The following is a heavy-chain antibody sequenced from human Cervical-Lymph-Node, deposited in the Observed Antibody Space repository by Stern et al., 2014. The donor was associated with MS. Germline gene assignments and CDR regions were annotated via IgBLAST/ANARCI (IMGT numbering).Heavy chain of an antibody. D-gene: IGHD1-14*01. V-gene: IGHV1-69*01. CDR2: IIPIVSAS. CDR1: GGTFTNNA. Sequence: VQLLESGAEVKEPWSSVKVSCKASGGTFTNNAITWVRQAPGQGLEWMGGIIPIVSASNYPQKFQGRVTMTADAPTGTAYLELASLTSDDTAVYFCARGRSGIYYYYAMDVWGQGTTVIVSS. J-gene: IGHJ6*02. CDR3: ARGRSGIYYYYAMDV.